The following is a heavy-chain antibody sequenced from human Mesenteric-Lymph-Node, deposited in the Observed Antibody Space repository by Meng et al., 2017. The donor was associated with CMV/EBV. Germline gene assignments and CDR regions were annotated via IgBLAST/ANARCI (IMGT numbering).Heavy chain of an antibody. CDR2: IYYSGST. J-gene: IGHJ3*02. CDR1: GGSISSSSYY. V-gene: IGHV4-39*07. D-gene: IGHD1-14*01. CDR3: AKYRTGAFDI. Sequence: SETLSLTCTVSGGSISSSSYYWGWIRQPPGKGLEWIGSIYYSGSTYYNPSLKSRVTISVDTSKNQFSLKLRSVTAADTAVYYCAKYRTGAFDIRGQGTMVTVSS.